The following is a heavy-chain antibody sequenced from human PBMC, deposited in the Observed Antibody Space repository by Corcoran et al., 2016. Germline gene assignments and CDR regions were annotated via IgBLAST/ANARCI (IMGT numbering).Heavy chain of an antibody. CDR1: GYTFTSYG. CDR2: ISAYNGNT. J-gene: IGHJ4*02. Sequence: QVQLVQSGAEVKKPGASVKVSCKASGYTFTSYGISWVRQAPGQGLEWMGWISAYNGNTNYAQKLQGRVTMTTDTSTSTAYMELRSLRSDDTAVYYGARRITIFGVAAPVYYFDYWGQGTLVTVSS. D-gene: IGHD3-3*01. CDR3: ARRITIFGVAAPVYYFDY. V-gene: IGHV1-18*01.